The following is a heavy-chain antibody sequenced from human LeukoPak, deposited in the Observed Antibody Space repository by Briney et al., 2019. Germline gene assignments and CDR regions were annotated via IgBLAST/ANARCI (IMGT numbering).Heavy chain of an antibody. CDR2: IHDSGST. J-gene: IGHJ4*02. V-gene: IGHV4-59*08. Sequence: SETLSLTCTVSGDSIRRYYWSWIRQSPEKGLEWIAYIHDSGSTNYNPSLKSRVTISVDTSKNQLSLKLSSVTAADTAVYYCARHRDGGTYPLDFWGQGTLVTVSS. D-gene: IGHD1-26*01. CDR1: GDSIRRYY. CDR3: ARHRDGGTYPLDF.